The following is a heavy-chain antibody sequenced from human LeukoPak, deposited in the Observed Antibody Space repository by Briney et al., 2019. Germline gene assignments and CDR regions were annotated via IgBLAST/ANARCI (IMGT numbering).Heavy chain of an antibody. CDR2: ISWNSGSI. Sequence: PGRSLRLSCAASGFTFDDYAMHWVRQAPGKGLEWVSGISWNSGSIGYADSVKGRFTISRDNAKNSLYLQMNSLRAEDTASYYCAKDMGYDSSGYFDAFDIWGQGTMVTVSS. V-gene: IGHV3-9*01. CDR1: GFTFDDYA. J-gene: IGHJ3*02. CDR3: AKDMGYDSSGYFDAFDI. D-gene: IGHD3-22*01.